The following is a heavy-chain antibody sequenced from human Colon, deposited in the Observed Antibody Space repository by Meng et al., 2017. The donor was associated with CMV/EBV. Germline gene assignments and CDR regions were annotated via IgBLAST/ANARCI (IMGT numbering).Heavy chain of an antibody. CDR2: INPSRRDT. Sequence: ASVKVSCKTSGYSFTNYYIHWVRQAPGQGLEWMGYINPSRRDTNYAQRFLGRVTMTSDTAISTVYLDLKTLRSNDTAVYYCARDTISNSRAFYFEFWGQGSLVTVSS. CDR1: GYSFTNYY. J-gene: IGHJ4*02. V-gene: IGHV1-2*02. D-gene: IGHD4-23*01. CDR3: ARDTISNSRAFYFEF.